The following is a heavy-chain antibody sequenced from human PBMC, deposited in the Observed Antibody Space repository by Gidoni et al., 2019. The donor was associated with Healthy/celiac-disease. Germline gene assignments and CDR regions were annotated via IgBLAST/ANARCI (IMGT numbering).Heavy chain of an antibody. D-gene: IGHD3-10*01. CDR2: INHSGST. Sequence: QVQLQQSGAGLLKPSETLSLTCPVHGGSFSGYYWSWIRQPPGKGLEWIGEINHSGSTNSNPSLKSRVTISVETSKNQFSLKLSSVTAADTAVYYCAALWFGELLPHTWFDPWGQGTLVTVSS. CDR3: AALWFGELLPHTWFDP. J-gene: IGHJ5*02. V-gene: IGHV4-34*01. CDR1: GGSFSGYY.